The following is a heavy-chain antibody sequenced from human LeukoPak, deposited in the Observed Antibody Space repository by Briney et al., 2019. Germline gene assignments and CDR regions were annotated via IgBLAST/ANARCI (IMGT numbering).Heavy chain of an antibody. CDR2: IYYSGNT. Sequence: SETLSLTCTVSGGSISSSYYSWIRQSPGKAQEWIGYIYYSGNTNYNPSLKSRVTISVDTSKSQFSLRLSSVTAADTAVYYCARSSSGGVDFWGRGTLVIVSS. V-gene: IGHV4-59*01. J-gene: IGHJ4*02. CDR3: ARSSSGGVDF. D-gene: IGHD6-6*01. CDR1: GGSISSSY.